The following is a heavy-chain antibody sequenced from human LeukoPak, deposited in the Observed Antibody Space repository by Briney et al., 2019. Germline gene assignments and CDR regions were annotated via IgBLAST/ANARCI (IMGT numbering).Heavy chain of an antibody. V-gene: IGHV7-4-1*02. D-gene: IGHD6-13*01. CDR2: INTNTGNP. CDR1: GYTFTSYA. J-gene: IGHJ6*02. CDR3: ARDAAAARNGYYYYGMDV. Sequence: GASVKVSCKASGYTFTSYAMNWVRQAPGQGLEWMGWINTNTGNPTYAQGFTGRFVFSLDTSVSTAYLQISSLKAADSAVYYCARDAAAARNGYYYYGMDVWGQGTTVTVSS.